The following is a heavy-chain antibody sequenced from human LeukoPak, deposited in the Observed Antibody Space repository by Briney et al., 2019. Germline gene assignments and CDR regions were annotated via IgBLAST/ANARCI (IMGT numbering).Heavy chain of an antibody. Sequence: GESLKISCKGSGYSFTSYWIGWVHQMPGKGLEWMGIIYPGDSDTRYSPSFQGQVTISADKSISTACLQWSSLKASDTAMYYCAREGYRFGELPAHWGQGTLVTVSS. J-gene: IGHJ4*02. V-gene: IGHV5-51*07. CDR2: IYPGDSDT. CDR1: GYSFTSYW. CDR3: AREGYRFGELPAH. D-gene: IGHD3-10*01.